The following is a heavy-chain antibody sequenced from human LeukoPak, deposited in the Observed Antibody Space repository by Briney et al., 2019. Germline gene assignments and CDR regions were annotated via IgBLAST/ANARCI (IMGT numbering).Heavy chain of an antibody. CDR3: ARDVVYSDTTYYYYYMDV. Sequence: GGSLRLSCAASGFTFSSYWMHWVRQAPGKGLVWVSRINSDGSSTSYADSVKGRFTISRDNAKNTLYLQMNSLRAEDTAVYYCARDVVYSDTTYYYYYMDVWGKGTTVTVSS. V-gene: IGHV3-74*01. CDR2: INSDGSST. J-gene: IGHJ6*03. D-gene: IGHD2-2*01. CDR1: GFTFSSYW.